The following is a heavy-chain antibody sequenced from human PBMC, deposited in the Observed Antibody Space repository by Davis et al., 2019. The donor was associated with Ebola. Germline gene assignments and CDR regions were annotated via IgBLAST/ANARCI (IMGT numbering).Heavy chain of an antibody. CDR2: ITISSSTI. D-gene: IGHD5-18*01. CDR3: ARDGRIQLFLLYYYYGMDV. Sequence: GSLRLSCAVSGVTFSSYSTNWVRQAPGKGLEWVSYITISSSTIYYADSVKGRFTISRDNAKNSLYLQMNSLRAEDTAVYYCARDGRIQLFLLYYYYGMDVWGQGTTVTVSS. J-gene: IGHJ6*02. CDR1: GVTFSSYS. V-gene: IGHV3-48*01.